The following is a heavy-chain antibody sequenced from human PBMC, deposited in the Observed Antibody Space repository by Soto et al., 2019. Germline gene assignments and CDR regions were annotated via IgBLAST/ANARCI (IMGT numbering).Heavy chain of an antibody. D-gene: IGHD3-3*01. J-gene: IGHJ4*02. CDR2: ISAYNGNT. Sequence: ASVKVSCKASGYTFTSYGISWVRQAPGQGPEWMGWISAYNGNTNYAQKLQGRVTMTTDTSTSTAYMELRSLRSDDTAVYYCARERDFWSGYPVDYWGQGTLVTVSS. CDR3: ARERDFWSGYPVDY. CDR1: GYTFTSYG. V-gene: IGHV1-18*01.